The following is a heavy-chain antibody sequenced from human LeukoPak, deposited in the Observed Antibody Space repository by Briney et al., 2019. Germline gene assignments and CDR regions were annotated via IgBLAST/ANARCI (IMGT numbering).Heavy chain of an antibody. Sequence: EASVKVSCNASGYTFTRYSIYWVRQAHAQGLEWKGIINPSCGSTSYAQKFQGRVTMTRDTSTSTVYMELSSLRSEDTAVYYCARGYYYDSSGYYPGGDYWGQGTLITVSS. D-gene: IGHD3-22*01. CDR3: ARGYYYDSSGYYPGGDY. V-gene: IGHV1-46*01. J-gene: IGHJ4*02. CDR2: INPSCGST. CDR1: GYTFTRYS.